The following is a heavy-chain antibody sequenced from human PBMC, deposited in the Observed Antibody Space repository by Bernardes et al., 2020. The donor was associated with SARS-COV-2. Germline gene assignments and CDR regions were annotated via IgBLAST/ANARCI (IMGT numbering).Heavy chain of an antibody. V-gene: IGHV4-39*01. Sequence: SETLSLTCTVPGGSISSSSYYWCWIRQPPGKGLEWIGSIYYSGSTYYNPSLKSRVTISVDTSKNQFSLKLSSVTAADTAVYYCARPWDGGDWFDPWDQGTLVTVSS. CDR1: GGSISSSSYY. D-gene: IGHD4-17*01. CDR2: IYYSGST. J-gene: IGHJ5*02. CDR3: ARPWDGGDWFDP.